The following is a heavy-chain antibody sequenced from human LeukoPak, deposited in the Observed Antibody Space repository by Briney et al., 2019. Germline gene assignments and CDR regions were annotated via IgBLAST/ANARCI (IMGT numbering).Heavy chain of an antibody. J-gene: IGHJ4*02. Sequence: GGSLRLSCAASGFTFSSYAMSWVRQAPGNGLEWVSAISGSGGSTYYADSVKGRFTISRDTSKSTLYLQMNSLRAEDMAIYYCARQLGYCSDGSCYFDYWGQGTQVAVSS. V-gene: IGHV3-23*01. CDR2: ISGSGGST. D-gene: IGHD2-15*01. CDR3: ARQLGYCSDGSCYFDY. CDR1: GFTFSSYA.